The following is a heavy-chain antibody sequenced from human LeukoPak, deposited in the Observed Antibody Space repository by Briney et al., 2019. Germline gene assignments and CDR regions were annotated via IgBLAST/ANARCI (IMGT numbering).Heavy chain of an antibody. Sequence: GGSLTLSCAASGFTYSRLWVTWLRQAPGKALEWVANIKEDGSENSYVESVKRRFTIHRDHAQNSLYLQLNSLRGEDGAVYFCARQRYSDYWGQGTLVTVSS. CDR2: IKEDGSEN. D-gene: IGHD1-1*01. J-gene: IGHJ4*02. V-gene: IGHV3-7*01. CDR1: GFTYSRLW. CDR3: ARQRYSDY.